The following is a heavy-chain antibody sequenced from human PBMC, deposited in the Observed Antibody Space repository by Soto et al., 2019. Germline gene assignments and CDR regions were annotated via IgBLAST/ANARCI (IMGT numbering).Heavy chain of an antibody. D-gene: IGHD5-12*01. CDR2: ISSNGGST. V-gene: IGHV3-64*01. Sequence: EVQLVESGGGLVQPGGSLRLSCAASGFTFSSYAMHWVRQAPGKGLEYVSVISSNGGSTYYANSVKGRFTISRDNSKNTLYLQMGSLRAENMAVYYCARGGRGYELDYWGQGTLVTVSS. J-gene: IGHJ4*02. CDR3: ARGGRGYELDY. CDR1: GFTFSSYA.